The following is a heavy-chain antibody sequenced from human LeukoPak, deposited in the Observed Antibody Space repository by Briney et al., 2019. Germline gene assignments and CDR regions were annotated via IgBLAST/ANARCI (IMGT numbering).Heavy chain of an antibody. CDR1: GFTFSSYS. CDR2: ISSSSSYI. D-gene: IGHD4-17*01. Sequence: PGGSLRLSCAASGFTFSSYSMNWVRQAPGKGLEWVSSISSSSSYIYYADSVKGRFTISRDNAKNSLYLQMDSLRAEDTAVYYCARDLNGDYSDYWGQGTLVTVSS. J-gene: IGHJ4*02. CDR3: ARDLNGDYSDY. V-gene: IGHV3-21*01.